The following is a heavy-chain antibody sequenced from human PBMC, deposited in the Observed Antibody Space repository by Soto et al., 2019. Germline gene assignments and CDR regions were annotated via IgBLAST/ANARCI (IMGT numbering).Heavy chain of an antibody. J-gene: IGHJ4*02. Sequence: QVQLQESGPGLGRPSETLSLTCTVSSDSISSYYWIWNRHSPGKVLEWIGYTYYILNTNYNPSLKSRVPISGDTSKNQFSLRLSSVTAADTAVYYCARAVGDPLYYLDYWGQGTLVTVSS. D-gene: IGHD6-19*01. CDR2: TYYILNT. CDR1: SDSISSYY. CDR3: ARAVGDPLYYLDY. V-gene: IGHV4-59*08.